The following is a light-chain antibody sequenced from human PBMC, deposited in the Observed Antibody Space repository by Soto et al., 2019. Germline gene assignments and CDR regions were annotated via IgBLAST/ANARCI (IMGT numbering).Light chain of an antibody. V-gene: IGKV1-9*01. Sequence: DIQMTPSPSTLSGSVGDRVTIICRASQAISSHLAWYQQKPGTGPKLLIHGASVLQTGVPSRFSGSGNGPGTDFTLTISSLQPEDFATYFCQQIKSYPRVTFGQGTKVDIK. CDR1: QAISSH. CDR2: GAS. CDR3: QQIKSYPRVT. J-gene: IGKJ1*01.